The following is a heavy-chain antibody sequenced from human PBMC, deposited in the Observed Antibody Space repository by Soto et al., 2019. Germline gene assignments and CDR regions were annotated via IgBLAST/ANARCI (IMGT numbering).Heavy chain of an antibody. CDR1: GERCTGYV. J-gene: IGHJ6*02. CDR2: IDPSDSYT. Sequence: XESLKGSGQCSGERCTGYVVSLVLQMPGKGLEWMGRIDPSDSYTNYSPSFQGHVTISADKSISTAYLQWSSLKASDTAMYYCARRIVGATTGTYGMDVWGQGTTVTVSS. D-gene: IGHD1-26*01. V-gene: IGHV5-10-1*01. CDR3: ARRIVGATTGTYGMDV.